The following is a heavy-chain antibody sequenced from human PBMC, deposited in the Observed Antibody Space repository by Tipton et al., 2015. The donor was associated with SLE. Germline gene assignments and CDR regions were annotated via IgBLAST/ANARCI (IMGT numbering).Heavy chain of an antibody. CDR2: ISAYNGNT. CDR3: PSAEGTALGFGF. CDR1: GYTFTSYD. D-gene: IGHD3-16*01. V-gene: IGHV1-18*01. J-gene: IGHJ4*02. Sequence: QLVQSGPEVKKPGASVKVSCKASGYTFTSYDISWVRQAPGQGLEWMGWISAYNGNTNYAQKLQGRFTMTTDTSTSTAYMELRRLRSDVSAVYCCPSAEGTALGFGFWGRGSLVIVSS.